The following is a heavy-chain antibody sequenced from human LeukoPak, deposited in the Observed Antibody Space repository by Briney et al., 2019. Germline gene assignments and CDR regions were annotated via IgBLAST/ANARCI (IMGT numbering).Heavy chain of an antibody. CDR3: AKGKFGDPLNY. Sequence: GGSLRLSCTASGFTVSDDYMNWVRQAPGKGLERVSVVYTDGNIYYADSVKGRFTISKDTSKNTVDLLMNNVRAEDTALYYCAKGKFGDPLNYWGQGTLVTVSS. D-gene: IGHD3-10*01. CDR2: VYTDGNI. J-gene: IGHJ4*02. V-gene: IGHV3-53*01. CDR1: GFTVSDDY.